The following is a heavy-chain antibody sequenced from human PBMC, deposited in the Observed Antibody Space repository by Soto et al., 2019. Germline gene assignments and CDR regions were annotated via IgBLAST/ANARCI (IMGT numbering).Heavy chain of an antibody. Sequence: SETLSLTCTVSGGSISSYYWSWLRQPAGKGLEWIGRIYTSGSTNYNPSLKSRVTMSVDTSKNQFSLKLSSVTAADTAVYYCARDSRTYYHFGSGWAPYYYYYGMDVWDRGTTVTVSS. V-gene: IGHV4-4*07. CDR3: ARDSRTYYHFGSGWAPYYYYYGMDV. J-gene: IGHJ6*02. D-gene: IGHD3-3*01. CDR1: GGSISSYY. CDR2: IYTSGST.